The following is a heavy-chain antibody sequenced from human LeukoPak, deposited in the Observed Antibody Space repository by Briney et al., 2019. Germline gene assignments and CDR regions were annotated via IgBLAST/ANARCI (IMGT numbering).Heavy chain of an antibody. CDR1: GFTFSSYG. D-gene: IGHD3-3*01. CDR2: ISGSGGST. V-gene: IGHV3-23*01. J-gene: IGHJ6*03. Sequence: GGSLRLSCAASGFTFSSYGMSWVRQAPGKGLEWVSVISGSGGSTYYADSVKGRFTISRDNAKNSLYLQMNSLRAEDTAVYYCAREIESSDEWLFQYYYHYYMDVWGKGTTVTVSS. CDR3: AREIESSDEWLFQYYYHYYMDV.